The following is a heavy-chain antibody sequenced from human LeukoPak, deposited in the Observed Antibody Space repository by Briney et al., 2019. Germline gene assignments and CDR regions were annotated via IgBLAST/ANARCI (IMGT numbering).Heavy chain of an antibody. V-gene: IGHV4-59*01. J-gene: IGHJ5*02. CDR1: GGSISSYY. CDR3: ARYQLLLGNWFDP. D-gene: IGHD2-2*01. CDR2: IYYSGST. Sequence: SGTLSLTCTVSGGSISSYYWSWIRQPPGKGLEWIGYIYYSGSTNYNPSLKSRVTISVDTSKNQFSLKLSSVTAADTAVYYCARYQLLLGNWFDPWGQGTLVTVSS.